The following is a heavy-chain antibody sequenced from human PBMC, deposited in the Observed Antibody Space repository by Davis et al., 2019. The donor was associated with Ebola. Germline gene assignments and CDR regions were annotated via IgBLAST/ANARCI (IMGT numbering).Heavy chain of an antibody. CDR3: ASGEFVDF. CDR2: INPSIGNT. CDR1: GYTFTDYL. V-gene: IGHV1-46*01. D-gene: IGHD3-10*01. J-gene: IGHJ4*02. Sequence: ASVKVSCKASGYTFTDYLMHWVRQAPGQGLDWMGLINPSIGNTSLAQKFQGRVTLTRDTSTSTVHIDLSSLTSDDTDIYYCASGEFVDFWGQGTLVTVSS.